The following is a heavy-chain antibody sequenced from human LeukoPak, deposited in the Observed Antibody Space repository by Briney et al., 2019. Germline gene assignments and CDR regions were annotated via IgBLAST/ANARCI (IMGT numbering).Heavy chain of an antibody. V-gene: IGHV1-18*01. CDR2: ISAYNGNT. CDR3: ARDLYPTHYGSGSYFDY. Sequence: ASVKVSCKASGYTFTSYGISRVRQAPGQGLEWMGWISAYNGNTNYAQKLQGRVTMTTDTSTSTAYMELRSLRSDDTAVYYCARDLYPTHYGSGSYFDYWGQGTLVTVSS. CDR1: GYTFTSYG. J-gene: IGHJ4*02. D-gene: IGHD3-10*01.